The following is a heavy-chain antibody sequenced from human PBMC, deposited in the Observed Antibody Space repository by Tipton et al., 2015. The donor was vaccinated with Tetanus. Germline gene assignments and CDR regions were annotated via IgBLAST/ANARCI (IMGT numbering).Heavy chain of an antibody. Sequence: TLSLTCTVSGGSISSYYWSWIRQPPGKGLEWIGYIYYSGSTYYNPSLKSRVTISVDTSKNQFSLRLSSVTAADTAVYYCARDHGITWGGMGYYYGMDVWGQGTTVTVSS. CDR1: GGSISSYY. V-gene: IGHV4-59*12. CDR2: IYYSGST. D-gene: IGHD3-16*01. J-gene: IGHJ6*02. CDR3: ARDHGITWGGMGYYYGMDV.